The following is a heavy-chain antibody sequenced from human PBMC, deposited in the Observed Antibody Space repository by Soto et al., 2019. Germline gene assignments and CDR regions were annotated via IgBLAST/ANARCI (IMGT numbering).Heavy chain of an antibody. V-gene: IGHV5-51*01. CDR3: ARRVRDSGSYVGAFDI. CDR2: IYPGDSDT. J-gene: IGHJ3*02. D-gene: IGHD1-26*01. CDR1: GYSFTSYW. Sequence: GESLKISCKGSGYSFTSYWIGWVRQMPGKGLRLMGIIYPGDSDTRYSPSFQGQVTISADKSISTAYLQWSSLKASDTAMYYCARRVRDSGSYVGAFDIWGQGTMVTVSS.